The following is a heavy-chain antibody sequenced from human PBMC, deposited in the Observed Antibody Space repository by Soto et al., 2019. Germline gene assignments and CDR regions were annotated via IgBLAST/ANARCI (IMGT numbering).Heavy chain of an antibody. CDR2: IYHSGST. CDR3: ARVLGNDAFDI. CDR1: GDSINSSNW. V-gene: IGHV4-4*02. J-gene: IGHJ3*02. Sequence: QVQLQESGPGLVKPSGTLSLTCAVSGDSINSSNWWSWVRQPPGKGLEWIGEIYHSGSTNYNPSLKNRVTISVDKSKTQLSLKLSSVTAADTALYYCARVLGNDAFDIWGQGTMVTVSS. D-gene: IGHD7-27*01.